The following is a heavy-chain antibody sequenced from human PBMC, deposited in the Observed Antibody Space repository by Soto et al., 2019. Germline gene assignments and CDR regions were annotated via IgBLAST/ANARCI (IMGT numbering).Heavy chain of an antibody. CDR1: GGSFSGYY. CDR3: ARMALVGATGQDY. J-gene: IGHJ4*02. CDR2: INHSGST. D-gene: IGHD1-26*01. Sequence: TSETLSLTCAVYGGSFSGYYWSWIRQPPGKGLEWIGEINHSGSTNYNPSLKSRVTISVDTSKNQFSLKLSSVTAADTAVYYCARMALVGATGQDYWGQGTQVTVSS. V-gene: IGHV4-34*01.